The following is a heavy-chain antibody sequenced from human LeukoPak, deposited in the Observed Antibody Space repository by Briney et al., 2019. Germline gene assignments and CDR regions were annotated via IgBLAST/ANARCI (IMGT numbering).Heavy chain of an antibody. V-gene: IGHV4-30-4*07. Sequence: SQTLSLTCAVSGGSISSGGYSWSWIRQPPGKGLEWIGTIYYSGSTYYNPSLKSRVTISVDTSKNQFSLKLSSVTAADTAVYYCASYCSGGSCYDNWFDPWGQGTLVTVSS. CDR2: IYYSGST. D-gene: IGHD2-15*01. J-gene: IGHJ5*02. CDR3: ASYCSGGSCYDNWFDP. CDR1: GGSISSGGYS.